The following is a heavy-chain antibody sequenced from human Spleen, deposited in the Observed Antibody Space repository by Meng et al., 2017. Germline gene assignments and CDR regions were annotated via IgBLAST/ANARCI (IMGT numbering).Heavy chain of an antibody. J-gene: IGHJ2*01. CDR1: GFPLRPSGVG. CDR3: AHATSWYIWYFDL. Sequence: TWMDTRPTLLKPTPTPPLPCTFSGFPLRPSGVGVGWIRQPPGKPLEWLALIYWNDDKRYSPSLKNRLTITKDTSKNQVVLTMTNLDPVDTATYYCAHATSWYIWYFDLWGRGTLVTVSS. V-gene: IGHV2-5*01. D-gene: IGHD6-13*01. CDR2: IYWNDDK.